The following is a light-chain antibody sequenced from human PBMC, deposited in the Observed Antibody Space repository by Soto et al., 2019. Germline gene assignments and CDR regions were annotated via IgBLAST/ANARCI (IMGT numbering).Light chain of an antibody. Sequence: DIQMTQSPSSLSASLGDRVTITCRASQSINTYLNWYQQKPGKAPKLLIYAASSLQSGVPSRFSGSGSGTDFTLTISNLQPEDFATYHCQQSYSTPPWTFGQGTKVEIK. CDR2: AAS. V-gene: IGKV1-39*01. CDR1: QSINTY. J-gene: IGKJ1*01. CDR3: QQSYSTPPWT.